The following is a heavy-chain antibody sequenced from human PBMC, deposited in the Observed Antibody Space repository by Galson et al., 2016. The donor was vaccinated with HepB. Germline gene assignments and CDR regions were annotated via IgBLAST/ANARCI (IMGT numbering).Heavy chain of an antibody. CDR1: GFSVSSNY. Sequence: SLRLSCAASGFSVSSNYMRWVRQAPGKGLEWVSLIYSGGDIYYPDSVRGRFTMSRDNSKNTLYLQMNNLRADDTAVYYCARDRHCSGGSCYGLWGQGTLVTVSS. CDR3: ARDRHCSGGSCYGL. J-gene: IGHJ4*02. D-gene: IGHD2-15*01. V-gene: IGHV3-53*01. CDR2: IYSGGDI.